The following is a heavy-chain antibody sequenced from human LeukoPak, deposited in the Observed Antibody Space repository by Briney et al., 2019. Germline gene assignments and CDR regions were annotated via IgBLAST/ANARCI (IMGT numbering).Heavy chain of an antibody. D-gene: IGHD3-10*01. Sequence: GGSLRLSCAASGFTFSSYWMHWVRQAPGKGLVWVSRINSDGSNTSYADSVKGRFTISRDNAKNTLYLQMNSLRAEDTAVYYCARDYGSGSYPDYWGQGTLVTVSS. V-gene: IGHV3-74*01. CDR1: GFTFSSYW. CDR3: ARDYGSGSYPDY. J-gene: IGHJ4*02. CDR2: INSDGSNT.